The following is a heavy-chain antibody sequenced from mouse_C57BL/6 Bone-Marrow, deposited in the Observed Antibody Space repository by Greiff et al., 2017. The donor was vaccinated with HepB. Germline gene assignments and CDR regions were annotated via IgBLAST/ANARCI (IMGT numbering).Heavy chain of an antibody. J-gene: IGHJ2*01. V-gene: IGHV14-4*01. D-gene: IGHD1-1*01. CDR1: GFNIKDDY. Sequence: VQLQQSGAELVRPGASVKLSCTASGFNIKDDYMHWVKQRPEQGLEWIGWIDPENGDTEYASKFQGKAPITADTSSNTAYLQLSSLTSEDTAVYYCTGNYDGSSYGYFDYWGQGTTLTVSS. CDR2: IDPENGDT. CDR3: TGNYDGSSYGYFDY.